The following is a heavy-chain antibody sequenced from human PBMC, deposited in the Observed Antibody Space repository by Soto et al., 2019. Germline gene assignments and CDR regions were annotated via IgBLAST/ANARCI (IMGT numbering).Heavy chain of an antibody. Sequence: GGSLRLSCAASGFTFGYYGMNWVRQAAGKGLEWVSYISSSSSTKNYADSVKGRFTISRDNAKNLLYLQMNSLRDEDTAVYYCASEGVAHDKGFDYWGQGTLVTVSS. CDR2: ISSSSSTK. V-gene: IGHV3-48*02. D-gene: IGHD3-3*01. CDR3: ASEGVAHDKGFDY. CDR1: GFTFGYYG. J-gene: IGHJ4*02.